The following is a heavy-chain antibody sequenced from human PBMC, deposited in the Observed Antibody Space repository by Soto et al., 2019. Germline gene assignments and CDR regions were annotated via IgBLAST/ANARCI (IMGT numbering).Heavy chain of an antibody. CDR2: IYPGDSDT. CDR1: GYTFTSYW. Sequence: PGESLKISCEAFGYTFTSYWIGWVRQMPGKGLEWMGIIYPGDSDTRYSPSFEGQVTVSADKSINTAYLQWRSLRASDTAIHYCARPDLGKGNVFDVWGQGTMVTVSS. V-gene: IGHV5-51*01. D-gene: IGHD7-27*01. J-gene: IGHJ3*01. CDR3: ARPDLGKGNVFDV.